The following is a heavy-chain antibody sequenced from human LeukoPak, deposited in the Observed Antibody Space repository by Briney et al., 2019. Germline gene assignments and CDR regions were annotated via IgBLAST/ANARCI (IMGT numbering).Heavy chain of an antibody. J-gene: IGHJ4*02. CDR2: IYYSGST. D-gene: IGHD3-9*01. V-gene: IGHV4-30-4*08. CDR3: AATYYDILTGYYTIIY. Sequence: PSETLSLTCTVSGGSISSGDYYWSWIRQPPGKGLEWIGYIYYSGSTNYNPSLKSRVTISVDKSKNQFSLKLSSVTAADTAVYYGAATYYDILTGYYTIIYWGQGTLVTVSS. CDR1: GGSISSGDYY.